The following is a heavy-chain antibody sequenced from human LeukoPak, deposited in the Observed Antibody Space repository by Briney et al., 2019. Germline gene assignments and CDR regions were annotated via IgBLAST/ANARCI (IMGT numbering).Heavy chain of an antibody. V-gene: IGHV3-33*06. J-gene: IGHJ4*02. Sequence: GGSLRLSCAASGFTFSSYGMHWVRQAPGKGLEWVAVIWYDGSNKYYADSVKGRFTISRDNSKNTLYLQMNSLRAEDTAVYYCAKEGDYDYVWRSFLDYWGQGTLVTVSS. CDR3: AKEGDYDYVWRSFLDY. D-gene: IGHD3-16*01. CDR2: IWYDGSNK. CDR1: GFTFSSYG.